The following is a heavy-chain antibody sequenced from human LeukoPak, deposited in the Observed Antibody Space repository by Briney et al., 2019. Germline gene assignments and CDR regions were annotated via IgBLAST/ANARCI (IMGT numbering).Heavy chain of an antibody. CDR3: ARDVLEQQLST. D-gene: IGHD6-13*01. V-gene: IGHV4-59*01. CDR2: IYYSGST. Sequence: SETLSLTCTVSGGPISSYYWSWIRQPPGKGLEWIGYIYYSGSTNYNPSLKSRVTISVDTSKNQFSLKLSSVTAADTAVYYSARDVLEQQLSTWGQGTLVTVSS. CDR1: GGPISSYY. J-gene: IGHJ4*02.